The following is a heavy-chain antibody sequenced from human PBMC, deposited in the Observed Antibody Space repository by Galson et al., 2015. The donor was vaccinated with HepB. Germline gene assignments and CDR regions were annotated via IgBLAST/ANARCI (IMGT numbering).Heavy chain of an antibody. D-gene: IGHD3-10*01. J-gene: IGHJ3*02. CDR1: GYTFSNYA. CDR3: ARDVDVSLWFAELGDAFDI. V-gene: IGHV1-18*04. Sequence: QSGAEVKNPGDSVKVSCKASGYTFSNYAITWVRQAPGQGFEWMGWISNYKDNTKYAEKFQGRVTVTLDTSTTTAYMELRSLTPDDTAFYYCARDVDVSLWFAELGDAFDIWGQGTMVTVSS. CDR2: ISNYKDNT.